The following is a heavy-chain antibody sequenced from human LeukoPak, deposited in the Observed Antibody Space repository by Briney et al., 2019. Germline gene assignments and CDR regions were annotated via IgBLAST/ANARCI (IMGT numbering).Heavy chain of an antibody. V-gene: IGHV4-59*01. CDR1: GGSISSYY. Sequence: SETLSLTCTVSGGSISSYYWSWLRQPPGKGLEWIGYIYYSGSTNYNPSLKSRVTISVDTSKNQFSLKLSSVTAADTAVYYCARVSPIPPGRSFDYWGQGTLVTVSS. J-gene: IGHJ4*02. D-gene: IGHD2-8*02. CDR3: ARVSPIPPGRSFDY. CDR2: IYYSGST.